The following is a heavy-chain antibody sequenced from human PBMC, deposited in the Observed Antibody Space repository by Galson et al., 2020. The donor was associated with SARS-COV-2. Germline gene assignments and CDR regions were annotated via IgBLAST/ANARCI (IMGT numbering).Heavy chain of an antibody. V-gene: IGHV4-31*03. CDR2: IYYSGST. J-gene: IGHJ5*02. CDR3: ASCHSEGSGTSCYGWFDP. D-gene: IGHD2-2*01. Sequence: ASETLYLTCTVSGGSISSGGYYWSWIRQHPGKGLEWIGYIYYSGSTYYNPSLKSRVTISVDTSKNQFSLKLSSVTAADTAVYYCASCHSEGSGTSCYGWFDPWGQGTLVTVSS. CDR1: GGSISSGGYY.